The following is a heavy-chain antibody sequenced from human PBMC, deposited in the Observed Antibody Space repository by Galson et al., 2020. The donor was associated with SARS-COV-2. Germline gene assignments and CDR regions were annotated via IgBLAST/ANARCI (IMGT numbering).Heavy chain of an antibody. J-gene: IGHJ4*02. CDR1: GFTFSDYY. D-gene: IGHD3-22*01. CDR3: ARDYYDSSGYSSH. V-gene: IGHV3-11*05. CDR2: ISSSSSYT. Sequence: GGSLRLSCAASGFTFSDYYMSWIRQAPGKGLEWVSYISSSSSYTNYADSVKGRFTISRDNAKNSLYLQMNSLRAEDTAVYYCARDYYDSSGYSSHWGQGTLVTVSS.